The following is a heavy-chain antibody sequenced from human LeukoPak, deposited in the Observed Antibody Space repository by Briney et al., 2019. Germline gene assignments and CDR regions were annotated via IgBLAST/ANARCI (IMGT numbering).Heavy chain of an antibody. CDR3: AKDLRQYYYDSRGGTGFDY. Sequence: GGSLRLSCAASGFTFSSYAMSWVRQAPGKGLEWVSAISGSGGSTYYADSVKGRFTISRDNSKNTLYLQMNSLRAEDTAVYYCAKDLRQYYYDSRGGTGFDYWGQGTLVTVSS. J-gene: IGHJ4*02. D-gene: IGHD3-22*01. V-gene: IGHV3-23*01. CDR2: ISGSGGST. CDR1: GFTFSSYA.